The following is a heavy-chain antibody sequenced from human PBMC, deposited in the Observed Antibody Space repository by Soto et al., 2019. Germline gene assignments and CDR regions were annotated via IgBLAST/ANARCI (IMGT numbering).Heavy chain of an antibody. CDR1: GFTFSSYS. J-gene: IGHJ6*02. D-gene: IGHD2-15*01. CDR3: ARELRGYCSGGSCYSKVGYYYYGMDV. V-gene: IGHV3-48*02. CDR2: ISSSSSTI. Sequence: EVQLVESGGGLVQPGGSLRLSCAASGFTFSSYSMNWVRQAPGKGLEWVSYISSSSSTIYYADSVKGRVTISRDNAKNSLYLQMNSLRDEDTAVYYCARELRGYCSGGSCYSKVGYYYYGMDVWGQGTTVTVSS.